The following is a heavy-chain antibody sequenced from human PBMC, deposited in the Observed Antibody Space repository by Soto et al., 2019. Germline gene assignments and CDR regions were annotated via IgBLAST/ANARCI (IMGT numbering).Heavy chain of an antibody. CDR1: GGSIGSYY. D-gene: IGHD4-17*01. J-gene: IGHJ4*02. CDR2: IYYIGST. Sequence: PSETLSLTCTVSGGSIGSYYWSWIRQPPGKGLEWIGYIYYIGSTNYNPSLKSRVTISVDTSKNQFSLKLSSMTAADTAVYYCARHPTVTEYYFDYWGQGTLVTVSS. V-gene: IGHV4-59*08. CDR3: ARHPTVTEYYFDY.